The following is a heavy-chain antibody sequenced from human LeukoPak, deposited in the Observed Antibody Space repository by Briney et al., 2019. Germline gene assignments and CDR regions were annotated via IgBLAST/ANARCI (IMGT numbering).Heavy chain of an antibody. CDR3: AKDRSIAVADGNDY. V-gene: IGHV3-23*01. Sequence: GGSLRLSCAASGFTFSSNAMSWVRQAPGKGLEWVSGISGSGGSTYYADSVKGRFTISRDNSKNTLYLQMASLRAEDTAVYYCAKDRSIAVADGNDYWGQGTLVTVSS. CDR1: GFTFSSNA. CDR2: ISGSGGST. D-gene: IGHD6-19*01. J-gene: IGHJ4*02.